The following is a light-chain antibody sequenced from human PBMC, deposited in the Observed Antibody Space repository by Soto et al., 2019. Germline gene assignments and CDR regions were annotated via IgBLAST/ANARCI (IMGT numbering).Light chain of an antibody. CDR1: QSVSSSY. J-gene: IGKJ2*01. Sequence: EIVLTQSPGTLSLSPGERATLSCRASQSVSSSYLAWYQQKPGQAPRLLILAASSRATGIPDRFSGSGSGTDFTLTISRLEPEDFAVYYCQQYDSSPQTFGQGTKLEIK. CDR3: QQYDSSPQT. V-gene: IGKV3-20*01. CDR2: AAS.